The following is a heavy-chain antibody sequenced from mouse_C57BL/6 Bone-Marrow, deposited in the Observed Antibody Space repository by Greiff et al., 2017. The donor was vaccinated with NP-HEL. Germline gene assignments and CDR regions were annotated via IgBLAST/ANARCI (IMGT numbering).Heavy chain of an antibody. V-gene: IGHV1-50*01. CDR1: GYTFTSYW. CDR3: AREQLRWGYFEG. D-gene: IGHD1-1*01. Sequence: VQLHQPGAELVKPGASVKLSCKASGYTFTSYWMQWVKQRPGQGLEWIGEIDPSDSYTNYNQKFKGKATLTVDTSSSTAYMQLSSLTSEDSAVYYCAREQLRWGYFEGWGTGTTVTVSS. CDR2: IDPSDSYT. J-gene: IGHJ1*03.